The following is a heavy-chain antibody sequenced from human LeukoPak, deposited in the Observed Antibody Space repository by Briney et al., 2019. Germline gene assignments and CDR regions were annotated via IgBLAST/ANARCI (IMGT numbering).Heavy chain of an antibody. CDR2: ISGSGGST. CDR3: AKGGYDFWSGYTDY. J-gene: IGHJ4*02. CDR1: GFTFSSYA. Sequence: PGGSLRLSCAASGFTFSSYAMSWVRQAPGKGLEWVSAISGSGGSTYYADSVKGRFTISRDNSKNTLYLQMNSLRAEDTAVYYCAKGGYDFWSGYTDYWGQGTLSPSPQ. V-gene: IGHV3-23*01. D-gene: IGHD3-3*01.